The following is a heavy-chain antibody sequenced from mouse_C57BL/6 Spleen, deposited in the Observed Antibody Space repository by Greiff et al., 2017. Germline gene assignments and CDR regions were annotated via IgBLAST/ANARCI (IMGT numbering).Heavy chain of an antibody. J-gene: IGHJ1*03. CDR1: GYSFTDYN. CDR2: INPNFGTT. Sequence: VQLQQSGPELVKPGASVKISCKAPGYSFTDYNMNWVKQSNGKSLEWIGVINPNFGTTSYNQKFKGKATLTVAQSSSTAYMQLNSLPSDDAAVYYCSHYYGSVWYFDVWGTGTTVTVSS. D-gene: IGHD1-1*01. CDR3: SHYYGSVWYFDV. V-gene: IGHV1-39*01.